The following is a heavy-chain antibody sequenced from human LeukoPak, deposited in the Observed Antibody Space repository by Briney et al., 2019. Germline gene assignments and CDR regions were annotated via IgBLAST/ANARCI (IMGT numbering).Heavy chain of an antibody. J-gene: IGHJ4*02. CDR1: AFTFTAYG. CDR3: VRGQTIDY. CDR2: IKSDGTGI. V-gene: IGHV3-74*03. D-gene: IGHD3-10*01. Sequence: SGGSLRLSSTASAFTFTAYGMYWVRQAPGKGLVWVSRIKSDGTGILYEDFAEGRFTISIDNAKNALYLQMTSLREEDTAVYNCVRGQTIDYWGQGILVTVSS.